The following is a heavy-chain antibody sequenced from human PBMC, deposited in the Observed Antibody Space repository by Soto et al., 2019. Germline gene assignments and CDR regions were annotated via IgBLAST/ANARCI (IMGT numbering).Heavy chain of an antibody. CDR1: GFTFSDYY. D-gene: IGHD4-17*01. Sequence: GGALSRSCAASGFTFSDYYMDWVRQAPGKGLEWVARIRSTNKSCTTDYGAPVKGRFTISRDDSKNTLFLQMNSLETEDTATYYCTTQTTVKTGYWRQGTPVTVSS. CDR2: IRSTNKSCTT. V-gene: IGHV3-15*01. CDR3: TTQTTVKTGY. J-gene: IGHJ4*02.